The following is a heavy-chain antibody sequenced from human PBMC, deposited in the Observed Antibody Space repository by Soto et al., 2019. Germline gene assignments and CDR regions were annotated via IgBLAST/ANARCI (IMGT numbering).Heavy chain of an antibody. J-gene: IGHJ4*02. D-gene: IGHD6-13*01. CDR2: ISHYGSDI. Sequence: GGSLRLSCAASGFTVSSNFMNWVRQAPGKGLEWVAQISHYGSDIHYADSVKGRFTISRDNSGNTLYLQMNSLGAEDTAVYFCAKDRSGSWTLDYWGQGTLVTVSS. CDR1: GFTVSSNF. CDR3: AKDRSGSWTLDY. V-gene: IGHV3-30*18.